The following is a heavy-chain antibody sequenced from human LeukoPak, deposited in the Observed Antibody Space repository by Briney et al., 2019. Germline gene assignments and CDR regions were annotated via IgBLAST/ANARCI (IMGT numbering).Heavy chain of an antibody. CDR2: IYTSGGT. J-gene: IGHJ4*02. V-gene: IGHV4-61*02. D-gene: IGHD4-23*01. CDR1: GGSISSGSYY. CDR3: ARWNRELHFDY. Sequence: SETLSLTCTVSGGSISSGSYYWSWIRQPAGKGLEWIGRIYTSGGTNYNPSLKSRVTISVDTSKNQFSLKLSSVTAADTAVYYCARWNRELHFDYWGQGTLVTVSS.